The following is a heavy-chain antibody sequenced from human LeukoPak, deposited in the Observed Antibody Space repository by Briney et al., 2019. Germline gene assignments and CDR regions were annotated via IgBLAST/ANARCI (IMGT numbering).Heavy chain of an antibody. D-gene: IGHD6-13*01. CDR3: ARGEQLANFDY. Sequence: SETLSLTCTVYGGSFRGYYWSWIRQPPGKGLEWIGEINHSGSTNYNPSLKSRVTISVDTSKNQFSLKLSSVTAADTAVYYCARGEQLANFDYWGQGTLVTVSS. CDR1: GGSFRGYY. V-gene: IGHV4-34*01. J-gene: IGHJ4*02. CDR2: INHSGST.